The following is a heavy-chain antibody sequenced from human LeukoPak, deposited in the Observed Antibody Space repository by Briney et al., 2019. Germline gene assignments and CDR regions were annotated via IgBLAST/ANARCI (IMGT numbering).Heavy chain of an antibody. V-gene: IGHV3-11*06. Sequence: GGSLRLSCAASGFIFSDYYMSWIRQAPGKGLEWVSYISGSSRIYTNYADSVKGRFTISRDNAKDSLYLQMNSLRAEDTAVYYCARVGNSGSYFSPFDYWGQGTLVTVSS. CDR1: GFIFSDYY. CDR3: ARVGNSGSYFSPFDY. CDR2: ISGSSRIYT. J-gene: IGHJ4*02. D-gene: IGHD1-26*01.